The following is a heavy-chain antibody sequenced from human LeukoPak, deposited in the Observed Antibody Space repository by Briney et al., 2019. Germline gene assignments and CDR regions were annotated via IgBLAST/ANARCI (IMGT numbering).Heavy chain of an antibody. CDR1: GYSISSGYY. Sequence: SETLSLTCTVSGYSISSGYYWGWIRQPPGKGLEYIGSMYHSGSTFYNPSLRSRVTISVDTSKNQFSLKLSSVTAADTAVYYCARDTEWELVYLHGFPYYFDYWGQGTLVTVSS. CDR3: ARDTEWELVYLHGFPYYFDY. CDR2: MYHSGST. D-gene: IGHD1-26*01. V-gene: IGHV4-38-2*02. J-gene: IGHJ4*02.